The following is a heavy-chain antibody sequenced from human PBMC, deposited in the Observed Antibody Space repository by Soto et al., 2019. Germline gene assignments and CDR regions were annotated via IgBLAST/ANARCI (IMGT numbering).Heavy chain of an antibody. D-gene: IGHD3-10*02. Sequence: PGKGLEWIGYIYYSGSTYYNPSLKSRVTISVDTSKNQFSLKLSSVTAADTAVYYCAMWTLVFFKAEEGIRDVRSVSAFLLNRSSDL. J-gene: IGHJ2*01. V-gene: IGHV4-31*02. CDR2: IYYSGST. CDR3: AMWTLVFFKAEEGIRDVRSVSAFLLNRSSDL.